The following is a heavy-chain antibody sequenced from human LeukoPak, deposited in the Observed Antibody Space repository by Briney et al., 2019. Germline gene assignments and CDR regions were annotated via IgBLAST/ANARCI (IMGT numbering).Heavy chain of an antibody. CDR2: QYWDGDK. CDR3: AHTYYYGRFDY. V-gene: IGHV2-5*02. Sequence: ASGPTLVKPTQTLTLTCTFTGFSLSTTGLGLGWIRQTPGNALKSRAAQYWDGDKRYSPYLKSSLTYTKHTSKNHVDITMTNMDAVDTATYYCAHTYYYGRFDYWGQGTLVTVSS. D-gene: IGHD3-10*01. CDR1: GFSLSTTGLG. J-gene: IGHJ4*02.